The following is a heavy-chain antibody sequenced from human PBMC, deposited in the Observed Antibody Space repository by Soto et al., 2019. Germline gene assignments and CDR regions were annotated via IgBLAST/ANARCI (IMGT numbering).Heavy chain of an antibody. J-gene: IGHJ6*02. V-gene: IGHV1-3*01. CDR2: INAGNGNT. CDR1: GYTFTSYA. D-gene: IGHD3-22*01. Sequence: ASVKVSCKASGYTFTSYAMNWVRQAPGQRLEWMGWINAGNGNTKYSQKFQGRVTITRDTSASTAYMELSSLRSEDTAVYYCARDCRLAADSSGPKYGMDVWGQGTTVTVSS. CDR3: ARDCRLAADSSGPKYGMDV.